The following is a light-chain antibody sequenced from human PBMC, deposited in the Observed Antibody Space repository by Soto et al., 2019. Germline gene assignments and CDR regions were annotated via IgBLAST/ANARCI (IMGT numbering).Light chain of an antibody. CDR2: GAS. CDR1: QSVSSN. V-gene: IGKV3-15*01. Sequence: EIVMTQSPATLSVSPGERATLSCRASQSVSSNLAWYQQKPGQAPRLLIYGASTRATGIPARFSGSGSGTEFPLTISSLQSGDFAVYYCQQYNNWPPVTFGQGTRLEIK. J-gene: IGKJ5*01. CDR3: QQYNNWPPVT.